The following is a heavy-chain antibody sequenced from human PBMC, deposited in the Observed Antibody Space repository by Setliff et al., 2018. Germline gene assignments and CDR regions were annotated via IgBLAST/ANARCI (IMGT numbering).Heavy chain of an antibody. CDR2: ISWNSDKI. D-gene: IGHD3-9*01. CDR3: VKDNRLVSSSYFYAMDV. Sequence: PGGSLRLSCAASGFTFDDYAMHWVRQAPGKGLEWVSGISWNSDKINYADSVRGRFTISRDNAKNSLYLQMNSLRAEDTALYHCVKDNRLVSSSYFYAMDVWGQGTTVTVSS. V-gene: IGHV3-9*01. J-gene: IGHJ6*02. CDR1: GFTFDDYA.